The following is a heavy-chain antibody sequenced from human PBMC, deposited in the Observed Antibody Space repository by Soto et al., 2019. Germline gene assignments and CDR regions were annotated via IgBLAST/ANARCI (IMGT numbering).Heavy chain of an antibody. D-gene: IGHD3-3*01. CDR1: GFTFDDYA. Sequence: EVQLVESGADLVQPGRSLRLSCAASGFTFDDYAMHWVRQAPGKGLEWVSGISWNSGTIGYADSVKGRFTISRDNAKNSLYLQMNSLRAEDTALYFCAKAGGFDFWSGYYYFDYWGQGTLVTVSS. J-gene: IGHJ4*02. V-gene: IGHV3-9*01. CDR2: ISWNSGTI. CDR3: AKAGGFDFWSGYYYFDY.